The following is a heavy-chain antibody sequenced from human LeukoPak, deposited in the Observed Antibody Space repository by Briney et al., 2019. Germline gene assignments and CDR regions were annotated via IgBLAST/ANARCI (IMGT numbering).Heavy chain of an antibody. J-gene: IGHJ4*02. CDR3: AREGTYYYDSSGYSALDY. CDR2: IYYTGNT. CDR1: GGSISGYY. D-gene: IGHD3-22*01. Sequence: PSETLSLTCTVSGGSISGYYWTWVRQPPGKGLEWIGYIYYTGNTNYNPSLKSRVTISVLTSKNQFSLKLSSVTAADTAVYYCAREGTYYYDSSGYSALDYWGQGTLVTVSS. V-gene: IGHV4-59*01.